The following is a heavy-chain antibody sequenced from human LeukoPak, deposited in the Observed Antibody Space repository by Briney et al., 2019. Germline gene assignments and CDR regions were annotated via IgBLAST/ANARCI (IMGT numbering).Heavy chain of an antibody. D-gene: IGHD1-26*01. CDR3: ARGREYSGNYWMYFDY. J-gene: IGHJ4*02. CDR1: LRYISGSY. CDR2: ICTSGST. Sequence: SETLSLTSTIHLRYISGSYWSSIRQPAGKGLECIGRICTSGSTNYTPSLKSRVTMSLDTSKNQFSLKLSSVTAADPAFHYCARGREYSGNYWMYFDYWGQGTLVTVSS. V-gene: IGHV4-4*07.